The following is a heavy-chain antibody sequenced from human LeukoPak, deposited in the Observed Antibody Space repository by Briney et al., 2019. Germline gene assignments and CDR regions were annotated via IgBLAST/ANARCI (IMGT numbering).Heavy chain of an antibody. D-gene: IGHD1-14*01. CDR2: IIPILGTT. CDR3: ARGERSYNALGGAYQGGYYYYMDV. CDR1: GGTVRSNA. Sequence: ASVKVSCKASGGTVRSNAISWVRQAPGQGLEWMGGIIPILGTTRYAQKFQGRVAIITDEFTSTVYMDLSSLTSEDTAVYYCARGERSYNALGGAYQGGYYYYMDVWGNGTPITVSS. V-gene: IGHV1-69*05. J-gene: IGHJ6*03.